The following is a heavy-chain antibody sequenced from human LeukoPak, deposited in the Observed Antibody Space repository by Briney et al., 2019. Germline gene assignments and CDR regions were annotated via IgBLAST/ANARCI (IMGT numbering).Heavy chain of an antibody. CDR3: ARGGGYAWDY. Sequence: PGGSLRLSCATSGFTSSSYWMNWVRQAPGKGLEWVANIKQDGSEKYYVDSVKGRFTISRDNAKNSLYLQMNSLRADDTAVYYCARGGGYAWDYWGQGTLVTVSS. CDR2: IKQDGSEK. D-gene: IGHD5-12*01. V-gene: IGHV3-7*01. J-gene: IGHJ4*02. CDR1: GFTSSSYW.